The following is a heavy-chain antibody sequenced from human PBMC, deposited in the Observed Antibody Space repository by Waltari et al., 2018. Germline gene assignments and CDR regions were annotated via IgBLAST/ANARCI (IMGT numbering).Heavy chain of an antibody. CDR3: AGDCASTRCYEYAFDL. CDR1: GVSISSYY. J-gene: IGHJ3*01. D-gene: IGHD2-2*01. CDR2: IYYIGNT. Sequence: QVQLQESGPGLVKSSETLSLTCAVSGVSISSYYWAWIRQPPGKGLEYIGYIYYIGNTHDNPSVKRRRTIAWDPSKNEGSLNLRSVTAADTAVYYCAGDCASTRCYEYAFDLWGQGTAVNVSS. V-gene: IGHV4-59*01.